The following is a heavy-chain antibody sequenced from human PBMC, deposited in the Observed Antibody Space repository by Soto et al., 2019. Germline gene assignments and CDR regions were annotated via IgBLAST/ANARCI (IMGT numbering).Heavy chain of an antibody. CDR2: ISYGGSI. CDR3: ARADPGAPVGY. J-gene: IGHJ4*02. CDR1: GGSMSSHY. Sequence: SETLSLTCTVSGGSMSSHYWTWLRQPPGKGLEWIGYISYGGSIYYNPSLKSRVTISADTSRNQFSLRLSSVIAADTAVYYCARADPGAPVGYWGQGTLVTVSS. V-gene: IGHV4-59*11.